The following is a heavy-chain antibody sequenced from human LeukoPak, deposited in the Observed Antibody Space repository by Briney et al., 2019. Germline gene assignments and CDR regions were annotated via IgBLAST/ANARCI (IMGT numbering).Heavy chain of an antibody. CDR1: GYSISSGYY. J-gene: IGHJ4*02. Sequence: SDTLSLTCTVSGYSISSGYYWGWIRQPPGKGLEWIGSIYHSGSTYYNPSLKSRVTISVDTSKNQFSLKLSSVTAADTAVYYCARGTYDFWRWVSESWGQGTLVTVSS. CDR2: IYHSGST. CDR3: ARGTYDFWRWVSES. V-gene: IGHV4-38-2*02. D-gene: IGHD3-3*01.